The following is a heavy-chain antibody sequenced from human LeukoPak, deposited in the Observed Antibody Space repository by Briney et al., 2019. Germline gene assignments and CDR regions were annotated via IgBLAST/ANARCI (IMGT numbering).Heavy chain of an antibody. J-gene: IGHJ4*02. CDR1: GFTFSSYS. D-gene: IGHD3-22*01. CDR2: IGSSDSTT. V-gene: IGHV3-48*01. Sequence: GGSLRLSCAASGFTFSSYSMNWVRQAPGKGLEWLSYIGSSDSTTHYADSVKGRFTISRDNSKNTLNLQMNSLRAGDTAVYYCARNYYDSSGYYYTIDYWGQGTLVTVSS. CDR3: ARNYYDSSGYYYTIDY.